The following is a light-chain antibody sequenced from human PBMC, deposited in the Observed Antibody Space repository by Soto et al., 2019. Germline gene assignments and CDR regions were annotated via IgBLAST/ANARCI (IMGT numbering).Light chain of an antibody. CDR1: SSNIGNNY. CDR3: GTWDSTLSGVV. CDR2: DNN. V-gene: IGLV1-51*01. Sequence: QSVLTQPPSVSTAPGQKVTISCSGSSSNIGNNYVSWYQQLPGTAPKLLIYDNNKRPSGIPDRFSDSKSGTSATLGITGLQTGDEADYYCGTWDSTLSGVVFGGGTQLTVL. J-gene: IGLJ3*02.